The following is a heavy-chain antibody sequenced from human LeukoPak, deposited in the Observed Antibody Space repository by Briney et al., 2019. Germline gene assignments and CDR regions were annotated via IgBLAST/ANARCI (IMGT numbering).Heavy chain of an antibody. CDR2: ISGSGGST. CDR1: GFTFSSYA. D-gene: IGHD3-10*01. V-gene: IGHV3-23*01. J-gene: IGHJ4*02. Sequence: GGSLRLSCAASGFTFSSYAMSWVRQAPGKGLEWVSAISGSGGSTYYADSVKGRFTISRDNSKNTLYLQMNSLRAEDTAAYYCARVGSGSYYDLYFDYWGQGTLVTVSS. CDR3: ARVGSGSYYDLYFDY.